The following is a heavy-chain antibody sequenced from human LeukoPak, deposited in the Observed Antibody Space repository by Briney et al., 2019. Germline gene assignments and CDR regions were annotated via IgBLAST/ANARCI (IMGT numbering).Heavy chain of an antibody. CDR1: GDSVSSNSAA. J-gene: IGHJ4*02. D-gene: IGHD3-22*01. Sequence: SQTLSLTCAISGDSVSSNSAAWNWIRQSPSRGLEWLGRTYYRSKWHNDYAVSVKSRITINPDTSKNQFSLQLNSVTPEDTAVYYCARAQVTYYYDSTATYYFDYWGQGTLVTVSS. V-gene: IGHV6-1*01. CDR2: TYYRSKWHN. CDR3: ARAQVTYYYDSTATYYFDY.